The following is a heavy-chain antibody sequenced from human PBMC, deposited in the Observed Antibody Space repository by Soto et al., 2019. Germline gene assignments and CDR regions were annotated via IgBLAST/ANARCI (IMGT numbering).Heavy chain of an antibody. V-gene: IGHV1-18*01. CDR3: ARDVPDTSLFFYYYGMDV. Sequence: QVHLVQSGAEVRKPGASVKVSCKASGYSFTSYGISWVRQSPGQGLEWMGGISTDNGNTNYANNLQGRVSMTIDPSTSTAYMELWSLGSDDTAVYYCARDVPDTSLFFYYYGMDVWGQGTTVTVSS. CDR1: GYSFTSYG. CDR2: ISTDNGNT. D-gene: IGHD2-21*01. J-gene: IGHJ6*02.